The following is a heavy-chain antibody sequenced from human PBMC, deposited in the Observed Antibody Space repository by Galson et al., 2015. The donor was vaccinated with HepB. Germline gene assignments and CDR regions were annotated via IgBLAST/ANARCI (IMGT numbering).Heavy chain of an antibody. CDR3: AKDREITMVRGVMMNY. J-gene: IGHJ4*02. Sequence: SLRLSCAAPGFIFSSFGLHWVRQAPGKGLEWVTFISYGGSYKNYAGSVKGRFTISRDNSKNTLYLQMNSLRAEDTAVYYCAKDREITMVRGVMMNYWGQGTLVTVSS. V-gene: IGHV3-30*18. D-gene: IGHD3-10*01. CDR1: GFIFSSFG. CDR2: ISYGGSYK.